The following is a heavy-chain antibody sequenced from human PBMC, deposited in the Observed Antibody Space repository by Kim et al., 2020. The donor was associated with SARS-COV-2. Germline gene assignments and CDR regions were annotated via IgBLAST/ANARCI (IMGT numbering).Heavy chain of an antibody. Sequence: KGRFTISRGNAKNTLYLQMNTLRAEDTAVYYCATEGVVAAAGTWTYYFDYWGQGTLVTVSS. CDR3: ATEGVVAAAGTWTYYFDY. V-gene: IGHV3-74*01. D-gene: IGHD6-13*01. J-gene: IGHJ4*02.